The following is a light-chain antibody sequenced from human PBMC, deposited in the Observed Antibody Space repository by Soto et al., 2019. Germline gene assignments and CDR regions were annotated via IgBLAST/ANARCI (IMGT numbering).Light chain of an antibody. CDR1: SSNIGAGYE. Sequence: QSVLTQPPSVSGAPGQRVTISCTGSSSNIGAGYEVHWFQQLPGTAPKLLIYGNTNRPSGVPDRFSGSKSDTSASLAITGLQPEDEADYYGQSYDSSLSVLYVFGTGTKVTVL. J-gene: IGLJ1*01. CDR3: QSYDSSLSVLYV. CDR2: GNT. V-gene: IGLV1-40*01.